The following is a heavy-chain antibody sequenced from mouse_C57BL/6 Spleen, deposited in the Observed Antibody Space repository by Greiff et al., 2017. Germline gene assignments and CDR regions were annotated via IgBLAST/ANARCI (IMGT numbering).Heavy chain of an antibody. V-gene: IGHV1-82*01. J-gene: IGHJ4*01. D-gene: IGHD1-3*01. CDR1: GYAFSSSW. CDR2: IYPGDGDT. CDR3: ARGIGYIYYAMDY. Sequence: QVQLQQSGPELVKPGASVKISCKASGYAFSSSWMNWVQQRPGKGLEWIGRIYPGDGDTNYNGKFKGKATLTADKSSSTAYMQLSSLTSEDSAVYFCARGIGYIYYAMDYWGQGTSVTVSS.